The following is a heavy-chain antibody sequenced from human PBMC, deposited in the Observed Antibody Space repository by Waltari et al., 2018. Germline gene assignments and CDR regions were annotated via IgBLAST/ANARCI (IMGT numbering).Heavy chain of an antibody. CDR3: ALTMGYSSGWYWYFDL. J-gene: IGHJ2*01. CDR1: GGSFSTYY. V-gene: IGHV4-34*01. Sequence: QVQLQQWGAGLLKPSETLSLTYTVYGGSFSTYYWSWIRQPPGKGLEWIGEINHSESTNYNPSRKSRVTISVDTSKNQFSLKLTSVTAADTAVYYCALTMGYSSGWYWYFDLWGRGTLVTVSS. D-gene: IGHD6-19*01. CDR2: INHSEST.